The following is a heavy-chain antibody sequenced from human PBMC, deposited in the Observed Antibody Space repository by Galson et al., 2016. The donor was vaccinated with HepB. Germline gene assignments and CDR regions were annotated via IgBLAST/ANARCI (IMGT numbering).Heavy chain of an antibody. CDR2: MSWNGGVI. CDR1: GFSLNDHA. D-gene: IGHD3-10*01. V-gene: IGHV3-9*01. J-gene: IGHJ6*02. Sequence: SLRLSCATSGFSLNDHAMHWVRHAPGEGLEWVAGMSWNGGVIGYADSVKGRFPMSRDMASNSLHLQMNNLRPADTALYFCAKDMGGQVYGSGSSIRYYFAMDVWGQGTTVTVSS. CDR3: AKDMGGQVYGSGSSIRYYFAMDV.